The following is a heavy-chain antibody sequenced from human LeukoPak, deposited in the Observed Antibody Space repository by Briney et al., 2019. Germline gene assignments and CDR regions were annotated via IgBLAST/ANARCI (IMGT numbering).Heavy chain of an antibody. CDR2: IKQDGSEK. J-gene: IGHJ4*02. V-gene: IGHV3-7*01. Sequence: PGGSLRLSCAASGFTFSSYWMSWVRQAPGKGLEWVANIKQDGSEKYYVDSVKVRFTISRDNAKNALYLQMNSQRAEDTAVYYCAREEVSGSYGYWAQATLVTVSS. CDR3: AREEVSGSYGY. CDR1: GFTFSSYW. D-gene: IGHD1-26*01.